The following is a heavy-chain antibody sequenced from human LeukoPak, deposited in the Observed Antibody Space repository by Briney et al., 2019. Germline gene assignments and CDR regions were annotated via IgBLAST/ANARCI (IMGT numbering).Heavy chain of an antibody. V-gene: IGHV6-1*01. CDR3: APSSNDYGGKDGGSRNWFDP. CDR1: GDSVSNNRAA. Sequence: SQTLSLTCAISGDSVSNNRAAWHWIRQSPSRGLEWLARTYYRSKWNNDYAVFVQSRITISADTSKNQFSLKLSSVTAADTAVYYCAPSSNDYGGKDGGSRNWFDPWGQGTLVTVSS. D-gene: IGHD4-23*01. CDR2: TYYRSKWNN. J-gene: IGHJ5*02.